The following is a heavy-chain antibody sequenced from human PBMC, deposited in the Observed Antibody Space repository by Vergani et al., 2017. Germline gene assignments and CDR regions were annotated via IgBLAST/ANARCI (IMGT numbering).Heavy chain of an antibody. CDR3: AKDLTQYNC. V-gene: IGHV3-23*01. Sequence: EVQVLESGGGLVQPGGSLRLSCAASGFNLSNYPMTWVRQAPGKGLEWGSAISANYDTYYADSVKGRFTVTRDKSKNTLYLQMNRLRAEDTAVYYCAKDLTQYNCWGQGTLVTVAS. D-gene: IGHD2-15*01. CDR1: GFNLSNYP. CDR2: ISANYDT. J-gene: IGHJ4*02.